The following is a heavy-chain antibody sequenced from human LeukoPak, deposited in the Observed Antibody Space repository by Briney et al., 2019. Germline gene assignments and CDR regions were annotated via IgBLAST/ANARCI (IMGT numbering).Heavy chain of an antibody. CDR3: ASWGPYNISPPGEDY. Sequence: GEPLQISCQASAYGFSSQWIGWVRPAPGKGLEWMGMVYPGDSDTRYSPSFQGLITSSADKSISTAYLQWSSLKASDTALYYCASWGPYNISPPGEDYWGQGTLVTVSS. D-gene: IGHD3-16*01. CDR1: AYGFSSQW. J-gene: IGHJ4*02. V-gene: IGHV5-51*01. CDR2: VYPGDSDT.